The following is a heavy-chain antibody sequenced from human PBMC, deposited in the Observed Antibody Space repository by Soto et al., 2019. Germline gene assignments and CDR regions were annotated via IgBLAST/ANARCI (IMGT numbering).Heavy chain of an antibody. CDR1: GFTFSSYE. CDR3: ARAPWGGSSGYYERSFDY. Sequence: PGGSLRLSCAASGFTFSSYEMNWVRQAPGKGLEWVSYISSSGSTIYYADSVKGRFTISRDNAKNSLYLQMNSLRAEDTAVYYCARAPWGGSSGYYERSFDYWGQGTLVTVSS. D-gene: IGHD3-22*01. J-gene: IGHJ4*02. CDR2: ISSSGSTI. V-gene: IGHV3-48*03.